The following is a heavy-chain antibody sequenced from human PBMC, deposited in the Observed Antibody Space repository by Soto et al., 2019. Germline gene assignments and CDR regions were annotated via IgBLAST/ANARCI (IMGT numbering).Heavy chain of an antibody. J-gene: IGHJ4*02. CDR1: GGSISSGDYY. CDR2: IFYSGST. V-gene: IGHV4-30-4*01. Sequence: QVQLEESGPGLVKPSQTLSLTCTVSGGSISSGDYYWSWIRQPPGKGLEWIGYIFYSGSTYYNPSLKSRVTMSLDTSKNQFALNLNSVTAADTAVYYWATDGSGYGRFDYWGQGTLVTVSS. D-gene: IGHD5-12*01. CDR3: ATDGSGYGRFDY.